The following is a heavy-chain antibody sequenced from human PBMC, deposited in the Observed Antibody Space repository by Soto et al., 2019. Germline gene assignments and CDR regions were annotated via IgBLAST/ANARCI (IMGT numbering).Heavy chain of an antibody. D-gene: IGHD2-15*01. CDR1: GDSISSSTYY. J-gene: IGHJ4*02. CDR3: ARLPCSGSCFRGDY. V-gene: IGHV4-39*01. CDR2: IYYSGST. Sequence: PSETLSLTCTVSGDSISSSTYYWGWIRQPPGKGLEWIGSIYYSGSTYYKPSLKSRVTISVDTSKNQFSLKLSSVTAADTAVYYCARLPCSGSCFRGDYWGQGTLVTVSS.